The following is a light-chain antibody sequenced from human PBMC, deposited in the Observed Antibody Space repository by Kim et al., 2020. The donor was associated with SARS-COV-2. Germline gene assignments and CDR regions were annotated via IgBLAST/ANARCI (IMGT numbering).Light chain of an antibody. J-gene: IGLJ2*01. Sequence: GQWFTMSCSGSSSNIGNNNVCWYQQFPGAAPKRLIYRNSQRPSGVPDRFSGSKSGTSASLTISGLRSEDEAEYSCAAWDDSLRGPVFGGGTKLTVL. CDR3: AAWDDSLRGPV. CDR2: RNS. V-gene: IGLV1-47*01. CDR1: SSNIGNNN.